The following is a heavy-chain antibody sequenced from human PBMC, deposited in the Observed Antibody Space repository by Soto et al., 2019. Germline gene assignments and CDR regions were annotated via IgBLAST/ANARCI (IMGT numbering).Heavy chain of an antibody. CDR2: ISYDGSNK. Sequence: AGGSLRLSCAASGFTFSSYAMHWVRQAPGKGLEWVAVISYDGSNKYYADSVKGRFTISRDNSKNTLYLQMNSLRAEDTAVYYCAREEFGYYDSSGYYKDYYYYGMDVWGQGTTVTVSS. CDR1: GFTFSSYA. CDR3: AREEFGYYDSSGYYKDYYYYGMDV. V-gene: IGHV3-30-3*01. D-gene: IGHD3-22*01. J-gene: IGHJ6*02.